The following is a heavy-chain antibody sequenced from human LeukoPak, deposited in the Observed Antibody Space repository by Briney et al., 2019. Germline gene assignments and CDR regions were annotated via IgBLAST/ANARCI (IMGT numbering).Heavy chain of an antibody. CDR2: IRYDGSNK. V-gene: IGHV3-30*02. Sequence: GGSLRLSCAASGFTFSSYGMHWVRQAPGKGLEWVAFIRYDGSNKYYTDSVKGRFTISRDNSKNTLYLQMNSLRAEDTAVYYCAKLFWSGRNFDYWGQGTLVTVSS. J-gene: IGHJ4*02. CDR3: AKLFWSGRNFDY. D-gene: IGHD3-3*01. CDR1: GFTFSSYG.